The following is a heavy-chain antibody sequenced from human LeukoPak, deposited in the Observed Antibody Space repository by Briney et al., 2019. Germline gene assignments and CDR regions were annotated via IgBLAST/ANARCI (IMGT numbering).Heavy chain of an antibody. CDR2: INPNSGGT. CDR1: GYTFTDYY. D-gene: IGHD6-25*01. V-gene: IGHV1-2*02. J-gene: IGHJ4*02. Sequence: ASVKGSCKASGYTFTDYYIHWVRQAPGQGLEWMGWINPNSGGTNYTQKFQGRVTMTRDTSISTAYLELNRLTSDDTAVYYCARGRPGDYFDYWGQGTLVTVSS. CDR3: ARGRPGDYFDY.